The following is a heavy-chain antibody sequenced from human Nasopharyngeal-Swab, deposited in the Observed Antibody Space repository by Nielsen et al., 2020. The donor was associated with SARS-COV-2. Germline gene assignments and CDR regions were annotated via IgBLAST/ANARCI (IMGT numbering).Heavy chain of an antibody. CDR3: AREGGTTVVVGYFDY. J-gene: IGHJ4*02. CDR1: GGSFSSYY. D-gene: IGHD4-17*01. V-gene: IGHV4-59*01. Sequence: SQTLSLTCAVYGGSFSSYYWSWIRQPPGKGLEWIGYIYYSGSTNYNPSLKSRVTISVDTSKNQFSLKLSSVTAADTAVYYCAREGGTTVVVGYFDYWGQGTLVTVSS. CDR2: IYYSGST.